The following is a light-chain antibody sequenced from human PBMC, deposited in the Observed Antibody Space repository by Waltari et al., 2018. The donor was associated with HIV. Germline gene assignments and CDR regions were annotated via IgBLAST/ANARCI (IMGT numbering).Light chain of an antibody. CDR1: NSDIGTYDY. CDR2: EVT. J-gene: IGLJ2*01. Sequence: QSALTQPPSASGSPGQSVTLSCTGTNSDIGTYDYVSWYQQHPGKAPKLVISEVTKRPSGVSDRFFGSKSGNTAFLTVSGLQAEDEADYYCSSFANRDGFYVLFGGGTRLTVL. V-gene: IGLV2-8*01. CDR3: SSFANRDGFYVL.